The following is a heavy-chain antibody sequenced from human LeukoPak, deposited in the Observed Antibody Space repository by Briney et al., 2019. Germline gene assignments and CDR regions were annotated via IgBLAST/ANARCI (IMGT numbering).Heavy chain of an antibody. CDR1: GHSVSSGYY. J-gene: IGHJ1*01. D-gene: IGHD3-22*01. CDR3: ASLFLQNYYDMSSLTEYFQH. CDR2: IYHGGNT. V-gene: IGHV4-38-2*02. Sequence: SETLSLTCTVSGHSVSSGYYWTWIRQPPGKGLEWIGSIYHGGNTYYNPSLKSRVTISLDRSKNQFSLKLSSVTAADTAVYYCASLFLQNYYDMSSLTEYFQHWGQSTLVTVSS.